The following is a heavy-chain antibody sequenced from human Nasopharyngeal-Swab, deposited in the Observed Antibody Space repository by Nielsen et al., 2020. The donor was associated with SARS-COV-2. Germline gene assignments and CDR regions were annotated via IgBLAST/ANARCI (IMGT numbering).Heavy chain of an antibody. J-gene: IGHJ2*01. CDR2: IIPILGKA. V-gene: IGHV1-69*10. CDR3: AKASHYYDSSGYYPFHWYFDL. CDR1: GGTFSSYG. Sequence: SVKVSCKASGGTFSSYGISWVRQAPGQGLEWMGGIIPILGKANYAQKFQGRVTITADKSTSTAYMELSSLRSEDTAVYYCAKASHYYDSSGYYPFHWYFDLWGRGTLVTVSS. D-gene: IGHD3-22*01.